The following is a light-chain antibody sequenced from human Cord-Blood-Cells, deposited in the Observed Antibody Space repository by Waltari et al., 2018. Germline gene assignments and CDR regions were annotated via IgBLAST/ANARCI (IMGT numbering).Light chain of an antibody. Sequence: IQMTQSPSSLSASVEDRDTITCRASQSISSYLNWYQQKPGKAPKLLIYAASSLQSGVPSRFSGSGSGTDFTLTISSLQPEDFATYYCQQSYSTPRTFGPGTKVDIK. CDR3: QQSYSTPRT. CDR1: QSISSY. CDR2: AAS. V-gene: IGKV1-39*01. J-gene: IGKJ3*01.